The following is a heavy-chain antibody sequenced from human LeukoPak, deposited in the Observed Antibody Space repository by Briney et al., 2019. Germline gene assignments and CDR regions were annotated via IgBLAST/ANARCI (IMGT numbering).Heavy chain of an antibody. V-gene: IGHV3-9*01. D-gene: IGHD3-10*01. J-gene: IGHJ3*02. CDR2: ISWNSGSI. CDR3: ATEITNDAFDI. Sequence: GRSLRLSCAASGFTFDDYAMHWVRHAPGKGLEWVSGISWNSGSIGYADSVKGRFTISRDNAKNSLYLQMNSLRAEDTALYYCATEITNDAFDIWGQGTMVTVSS. CDR1: GFTFDDYA.